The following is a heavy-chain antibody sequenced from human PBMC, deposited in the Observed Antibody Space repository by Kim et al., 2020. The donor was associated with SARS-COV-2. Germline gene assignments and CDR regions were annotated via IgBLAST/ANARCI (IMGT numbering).Heavy chain of an antibody. J-gene: IGHJ4*02. CDR1: EFTFSRYS. D-gene: IGHD3-10*01. CDR3: ARDLSLGRPGGFDY. V-gene: IGHV3-21*01. CDR2: ISRNSDYI. Sequence: GGSLRLSCAASEFTFSRYSMNWVRQAPGKGLEWVSTISRNSDYIYYADSVEGRFTISRENAKNSLYLQMNSLRADDTAMYYCARDLSLGRPGGFDYWGQGTLVSVSS.